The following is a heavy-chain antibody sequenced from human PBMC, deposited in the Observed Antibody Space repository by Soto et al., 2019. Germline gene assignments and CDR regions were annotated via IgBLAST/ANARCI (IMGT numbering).Heavy chain of an antibody. CDR3: ARAEFITIFGVVTRGYYGMDV. Sequence: GGSLRLSCAASGFTFSSYGMHWVRQAPGKGLEWVAVISYDGSNKYYADSVKGRFTISRDNSKNTLYLQMNSLRAEDTAVYYCARAEFITIFGVVTRGYYGMDVWGQGTTVTVSS. CDR2: ISYDGSNK. CDR1: GFTFSSYG. D-gene: IGHD3-3*01. J-gene: IGHJ6*02. V-gene: IGHV3-30*03.